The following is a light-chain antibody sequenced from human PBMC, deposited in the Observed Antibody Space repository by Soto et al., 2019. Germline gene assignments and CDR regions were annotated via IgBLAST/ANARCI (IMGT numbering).Light chain of an antibody. CDR3: QQYKT. Sequence: EIVLTQSAGSLSLSPGERANLSCRASQSVGTSYVAWYQREFCKGPRLLIYDAFSRATGIPDRFSDSGSGKDFTLTISRLEPEDFAVYYCQQYKTFGQGTKVDIK. V-gene: IGKV3-20*01. CDR2: DAF. J-gene: IGKJ1*01. CDR1: QSVGTSY.